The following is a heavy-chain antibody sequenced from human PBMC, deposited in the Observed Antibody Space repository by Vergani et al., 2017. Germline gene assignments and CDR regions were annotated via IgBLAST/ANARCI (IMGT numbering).Heavy chain of an antibody. CDR3: ARDHGRGYDFWSGYYRGYYYMDV. Sequence: QVQLVQSGAEVKKPGASVKVSCKASGYTFTSYGISWVRQAPGQGLEWMGWISAYNGNTNYAQNLQGRVTMTTDTSTSTAYMELRSLRSDDTAVYYCARDHGRGYDFWSGYYRGYYYMDVWGKGTTVTVSS. V-gene: IGHV1-18*01. CDR2: ISAYNGNT. D-gene: IGHD3-3*01. J-gene: IGHJ6*03. CDR1: GYTFTSYG.